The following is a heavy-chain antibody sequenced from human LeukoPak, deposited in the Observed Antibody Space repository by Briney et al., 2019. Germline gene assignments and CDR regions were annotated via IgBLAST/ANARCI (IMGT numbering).Heavy chain of an antibody. CDR1: GYTFTSYG. J-gene: IGHJ6*03. Sequence: ASVKVSCKGSGYTFTSYGFSWVRQAPGQGLEWMGWISAYNGNTNYAQKLQGRVPMTTDTSTSTAYMELRSLRSDDTAVYYCARSGECSGGSGQPDYYYYYMDVWGKGTTVTVSS. CDR3: ARSGECSGGSGQPDYYYYYMDV. D-gene: IGHD2-15*01. V-gene: IGHV1-18*01. CDR2: ISAYNGNT.